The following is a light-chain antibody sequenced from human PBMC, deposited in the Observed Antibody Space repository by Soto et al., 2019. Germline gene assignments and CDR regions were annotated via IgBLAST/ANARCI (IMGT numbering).Light chain of an antibody. V-gene: IGKV3-20*01. Sequence: EIVLTQSPGTLSLSPGERATLSCRASQSVSNKYVAWYQQKPGQAPRVLIYGASSRATGIPDRFSGSGSGTDFTLTISRLEPEDFALYYCQQYGLSPRTFGQGTKVEIK. CDR2: GAS. J-gene: IGKJ1*01. CDR3: QQYGLSPRT. CDR1: QSVSNKY.